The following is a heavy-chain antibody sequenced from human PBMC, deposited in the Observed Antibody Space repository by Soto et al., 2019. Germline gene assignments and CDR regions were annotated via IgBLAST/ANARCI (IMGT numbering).Heavy chain of an antibody. J-gene: IGHJ6*02. CDR3: AKDGHSDYVPPNLFLRLYYYAMEV. CDR1: GFTFSSYA. D-gene: IGHD5-12*01. V-gene: IGHV3-23*01. Sequence: PGGSLRLSCAAYGFTFSSYAMSWVRQAPGKGLEWVSAISGSGGSTYYADSVKGRFTISRDNSKNTLYLQMNSLRAEDTAVYYCAKDGHSDYVPPNLFLRLYYYAMEVWGQGTTVTVSS. CDR2: ISGSGGST.